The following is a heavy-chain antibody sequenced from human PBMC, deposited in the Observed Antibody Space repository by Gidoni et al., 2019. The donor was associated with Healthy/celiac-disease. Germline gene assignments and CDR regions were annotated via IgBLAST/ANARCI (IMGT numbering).Heavy chain of an antibody. CDR3: AREAYYYGSGSDY. V-gene: IGHV3-21*01. CDR2: ISSSSSYI. D-gene: IGHD3-10*01. J-gene: IGHJ4*02. Sequence: EVQLVESGGGLVKPGGSLRLSCAASGFPFSSYSMNWVRQAPGKGLEWVSSISSSSSYIYYADSVKGRFTISRDNAKNSLYLQMNSLRAEDTAVYYCAREAYYYGSGSDYWGQGTLVTVSS. CDR1: GFPFSSYS.